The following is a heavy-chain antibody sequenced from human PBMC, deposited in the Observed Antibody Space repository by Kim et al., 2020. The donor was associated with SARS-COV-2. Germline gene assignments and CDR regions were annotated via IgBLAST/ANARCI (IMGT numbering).Heavy chain of an antibody. Sequence: GGSLRLSCATSGFTFSNYDMTWVRQAPGKGLEWVSYISRSGNTIYYADSVKGRFTISRDNAKNSLYLQMNSLRGEDTAVYYCASGYCSSSRCSPYFDYWGPGTVVTVSS. CDR2: ISRSGNTI. CDR1: GFTFSNYD. J-gene: IGHJ4*02. CDR3: ASGYCSSSRCSPYFDY. D-gene: IGHD2-2*01. V-gene: IGHV3-48*03.